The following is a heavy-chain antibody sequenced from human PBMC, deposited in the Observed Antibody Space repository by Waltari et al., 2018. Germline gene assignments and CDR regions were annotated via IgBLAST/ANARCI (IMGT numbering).Heavy chain of an antibody. CDR2: IYYDGNT. J-gene: IGHJ4*02. D-gene: IGHD2-2*01. Sequence: QESGPGLLKPSETLSLTCAVSGGSVTDTSYFWGWIRQAPGKGLEWLGNIYYDGNTNYNPSLKSRVSISMDTSQKQFSLKLTSVTATDTAVYYCARQGLYCRSSNCVGLDFSHWGQGTLVAVS. CDR1: GGSVTDTSYF. CDR3: ARQGLYCRSSNCVGLDFSH. V-gene: IGHV4-39*01.